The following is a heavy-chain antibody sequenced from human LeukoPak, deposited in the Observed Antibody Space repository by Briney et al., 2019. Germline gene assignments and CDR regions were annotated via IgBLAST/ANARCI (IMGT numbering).Heavy chain of an antibody. V-gene: IGHV1-46*01. CDR2: INPSGGTT. D-gene: IGHD6-13*01. Sequence: ASVKVSCKASGYTFTSYYMHWVRQAPGQGLEWMGIINPSGGTTNYAQKFQGRVTMTRDTSTSTVYMELSSLRSEDTAVYYCARGRIAAAGAPTDYYYYYMDVWGKGTTVTISS. CDR1: GYTFTSYY. CDR3: ARGRIAAAGAPTDYYYYYMDV. J-gene: IGHJ6*03.